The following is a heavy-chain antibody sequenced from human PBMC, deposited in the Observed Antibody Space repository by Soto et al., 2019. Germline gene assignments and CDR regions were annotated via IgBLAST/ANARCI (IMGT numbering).Heavy chain of an antibody. J-gene: IGHJ3*01. CDR1: GASISRGDYY. V-gene: IGHV4-30-4*01. Sequence: SETLSLTCTVSGASISRGDYYWNWIRQSPGKGLEWIGNTYNNGRPNYNPSLKSRVTISGDSSKNQFSLKLRSLSAADTAVYYCARGGVYDFWSGLFDWGQGTMVTVSS. CDR3: ARGGVYDFWSGLFD. CDR2: TYNNGRP. D-gene: IGHD3-3*01.